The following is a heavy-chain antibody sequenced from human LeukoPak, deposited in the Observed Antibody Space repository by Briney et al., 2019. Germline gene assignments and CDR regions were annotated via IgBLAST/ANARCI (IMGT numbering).Heavy chain of an antibody. CDR2: INPNSGGT. J-gene: IGHJ4*02. CDR1: GYTFTGYY. V-gene: IGHV1-2*02. Sequence: ASVKVSCKASGYTFTGYYMHWVRQAPGRGLEWMGWINPNSGGTHYAQKFQGRVTMTRDTSISTAYMELSRLRSDDTAVYYCARADTAMVSPLDYWGQGTLVTVSS. CDR3: ARADTAMVSPLDY. D-gene: IGHD5-18*01.